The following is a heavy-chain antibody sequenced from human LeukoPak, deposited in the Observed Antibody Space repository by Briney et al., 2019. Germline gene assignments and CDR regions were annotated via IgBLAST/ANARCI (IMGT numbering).Heavy chain of an antibody. J-gene: IGHJ5*02. CDR1: GDSISSDY. V-gene: IGHV4-34*01. Sequence: NPSETLSLTCAVSGDSISSDYWSWIRQPPGKGLEWIGQINHSGSTNYNPSLKSRVTISVDTSKNQFSLKLSSVTAADTAVYFCARGRYRFDPWGQGTLVTVSS. D-gene: IGHD5-18*01. CDR2: INHSGST. CDR3: ARGRYRFDP.